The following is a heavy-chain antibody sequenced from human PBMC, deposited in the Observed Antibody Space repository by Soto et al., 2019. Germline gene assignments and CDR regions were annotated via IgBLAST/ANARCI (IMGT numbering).Heavy chain of an antibody. Sequence: PSETLSLTCTVSGGSISSSSYYWGWIRQPPGKGLEWIGSIYYSGSTYYNPSLKSRVTISVDTSKNQFSLKLSSVTAADTAVYYCARHLWTYYDFWSGLIQLWGQGTLVTVSS. CDR3: ARHLWTYYDFWSGLIQL. CDR1: GGSISSSSYY. CDR2: IYYSGST. D-gene: IGHD3-3*01. V-gene: IGHV4-39*01. J-gene: IGHJ4*02.